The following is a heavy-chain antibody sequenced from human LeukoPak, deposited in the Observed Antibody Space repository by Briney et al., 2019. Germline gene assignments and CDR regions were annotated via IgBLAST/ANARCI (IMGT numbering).Heavy chain of an antibody. D-gene: IGHD6-19*01. J-gene: IGHJ5*02. CDR1: GGSISSYY. V-gene: IGHV4-59*08. CDR3: ARLAAVAGIDWFDP. Sequence: SETLSLTCTVSGGSISSYYWSWIRQPPGKGLEWIGYIYYSGSTNYNPSLKSRVTISVDTSKNQFSLELSSVTAADTAVYYCARLAAVAGIDWFDPWGQGTLVTVSS. CDR2: IYYSGST.